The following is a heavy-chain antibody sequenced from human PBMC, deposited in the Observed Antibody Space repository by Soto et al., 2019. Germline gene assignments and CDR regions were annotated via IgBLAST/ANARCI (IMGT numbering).Heavy chain of an antibody. CDR3: ARRREGYCSSNSCRKAETRYYYYYYMDV. CDR1: GGSISNNY. CDR2: IYYSGST. Sequence: PSETLSLTCTVSGGSISNNYWSWIRQPPGKGLEWIGYIYYSGSTNYNPSLKSRVTISLDTSKNQFSLKVSSVTATDTAVYYCARRREGYCSSNSCRKAETRYYYYYYMDVWGKGTTVTVSS. V-gene: IGHV4-59*08. D-gene: IGHD2-2*01. J-gene: IGHJ6*03.